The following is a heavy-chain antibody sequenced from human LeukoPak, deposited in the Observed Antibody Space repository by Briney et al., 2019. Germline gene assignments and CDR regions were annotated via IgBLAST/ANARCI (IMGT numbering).Heavy chain of an antibody. J-gene: IGHJ4*02. D-gene: IGHD6-13*01. V-gene: IGHV3-21*01. CDR2: ISSSSSYI. Sequence: GGSLRLSCAASGFTFSTYSMNWVRQAPGKGLEWVSSISSSSSYIYYADSVKGRFTISRDNAKNSLYLQVNSLRAEDTAVYYCARAYSSTWSLGYWGQGTLVTVSS. CDR1: GFTFSTYS. CDR3: ARAYSSTWSLGY.